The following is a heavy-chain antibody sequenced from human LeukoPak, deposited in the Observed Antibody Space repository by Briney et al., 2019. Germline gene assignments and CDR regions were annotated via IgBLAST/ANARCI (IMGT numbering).Heavy chain of an antibody. CDR2: ISSSSSYI. V-gene: IGHV3-21*01. J-gene: IGHJ4*02. CDR3: ARAPSYGSGSSGY. D-gene: IGHD3-10*01. Sequence: GGSLRLSCAASGFTFRSYSMNWVRQAPGKGLEWVSFISSSSSYIYYADSVKGRFTISRDNAKNSLYLQMNSLRAEDTAVYYCARAPSYGSGSSGYWGQGTLVTVSS. CDR1: GFTFRSYS.